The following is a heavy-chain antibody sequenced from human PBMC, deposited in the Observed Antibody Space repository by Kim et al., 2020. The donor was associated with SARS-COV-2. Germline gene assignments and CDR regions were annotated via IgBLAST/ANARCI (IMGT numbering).Heavy chain of an antibody. CDR3: AKGAALLDGALWFGELPQIAPRFDY. D-gene: IGHD3-10*01. CDR2: ISYDGSNK. CDR1: GFTFSSYG. J-gene: IGHJ4*02. V-gene: IGHV3-30*18. Sequence: GGSLRLSCAASGFTFSSYGMHWVRQAPGKGLEWVAVISYDGSNKYYADSVKGRFTISRDNSKNTLYLQMNSLRAEDTAVYYCAKGAALLDGALWFGELPQIAPRFDYWGQGTLVTVSS.